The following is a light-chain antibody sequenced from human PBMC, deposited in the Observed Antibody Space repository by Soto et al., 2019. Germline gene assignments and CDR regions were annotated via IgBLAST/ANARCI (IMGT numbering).Light chain of an antibody. J-gene: IGLJ1*01. CDR1: SGDIGDYNY. V-gene: IGLV2-14*01. CDR2: DVS. CDR3: CSYTRRGTLI. Sequence: QSVLTQPASVSGSPEQSITVSCVGTSGDIGDYNYVSWYQQHPGKVPKVIIYDVSNRPSGVSYRFSGTKSGNTASLTVSGLQAEDEADYYCCSYTRRGTLIFGTGTKVTVL.